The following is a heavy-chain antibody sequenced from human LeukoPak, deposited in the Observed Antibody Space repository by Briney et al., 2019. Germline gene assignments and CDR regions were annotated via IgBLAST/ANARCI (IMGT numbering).Heavy chain of an antibody. Sequence: GGSLRLSCTTSGFAFDDFAMSWVRQPAGKGLEWVGFIRRRAYGGAAEYAASVKGRFIISRDDSKGIAYLQMNSLKTEDKAVYYCSRNGLVDFDYWGQGSRVIVSP. V-gene: IGHV3-49*04. J-gene: IGHJ4*02. CDR3: SRNGLVDFDY. CDR1: GFAFDDFA. CDR2: IRRRAYGGAA.